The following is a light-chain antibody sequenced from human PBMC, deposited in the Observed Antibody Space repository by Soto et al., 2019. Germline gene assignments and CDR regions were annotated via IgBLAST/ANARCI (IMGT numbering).Light chain of an antibody. CDR2: AAS. J-gene: IGKJ1*01. CDR1: QGISSY. CDR3: QQPFAT. V-gene: IGKV1-9*01. Sequence: DIQLTQSPSFLSASVGDRVTITCRASQGISSYLAWYQQNPGKAPKLLIYAASTLQSGVPSRFSGSGSGTEFTLTISSLQPEDFATYYCQQPFATFGQGTKVEIK.